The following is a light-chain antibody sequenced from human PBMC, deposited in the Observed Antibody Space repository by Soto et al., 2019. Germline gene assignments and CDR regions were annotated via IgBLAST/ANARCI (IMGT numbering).Light chain of an antibody. CDR3: QSFDRGPSGVYV. J-gene: IGLJ1*01. CDR2: GNN. V-gene: IGLV1-40*01. CDR1: SSNIRAGYA. Sequence: QSVLTQPPSVSGAPGQRVTISCTGSSSNIRAGYAVHWFQQLPGIAPKLLIFGNNNRPSGVPDRFSGSKSGTSASLAITGLQAEDEGDYYCQSFDRGPSGVYVFGTGTKVTLL.